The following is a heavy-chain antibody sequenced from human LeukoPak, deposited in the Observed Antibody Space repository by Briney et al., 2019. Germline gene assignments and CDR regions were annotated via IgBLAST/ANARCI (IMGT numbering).Heavy chain of an antibody. V-gene: IGHV3-74*01. CDR1: GFEFSRSW. CDR2: INTDGSTT. Sequence: GGSLRLSCATSGFEFSRSWMHWVRQAPGKGLVWVSHINTDGSTTNYADSLKGRFTISRDNSKNTLHLQMNNLRAEDTAVYYCAREVSGRDDYWGQGTLVTASS. CDR3: AREVSGRDDY. J-gene: IGHJ4*02. D-gene: IGHD3-10*01.